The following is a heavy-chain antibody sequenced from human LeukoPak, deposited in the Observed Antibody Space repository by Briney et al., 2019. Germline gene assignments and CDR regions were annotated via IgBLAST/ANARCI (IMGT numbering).Heavy chain of an antibody. CDR3: AIAPIWMATNYFDY. CDR1: GGSISSGGYS. CDR2: IDHSGST. D-gene: IGHD5-24*01. J-gene: IGHJ4*02. Sequence: SETLSLTCAVSGGSISSGGYSWSWIRQPPGKGLEWIGYIDHSGSTYYNPSLKSRVTISVDRSKNQFSLKLSSVTAADTAVYYCAIAPIWMATNYFDYWGQGTLVTVSS. V-gene: IGHV4-30-2*01.